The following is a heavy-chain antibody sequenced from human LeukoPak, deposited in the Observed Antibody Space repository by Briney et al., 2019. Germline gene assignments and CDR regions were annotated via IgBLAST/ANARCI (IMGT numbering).Heavy chain of an antibody. Sequence: PSETLSLTCTVSGGPISSYYWSWIRQPPGKGLEWIGYIYYSGSTNYNPSLKSRVTISVDTSKNQFSLKLSSVTAADTAVYYCARGGGSYPSAYWGQGTLVTVSP. CDR2: IYYSGST. CDR1: GGPISSYY. CDR3: ARGGGSYPSAY. J-gene: IGHJ4*02. V-gene: IGHV4-59*01. D-gene: IGHD1-26*01.